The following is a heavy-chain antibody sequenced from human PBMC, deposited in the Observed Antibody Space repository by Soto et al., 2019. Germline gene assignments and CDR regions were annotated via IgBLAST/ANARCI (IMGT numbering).Heavy chain of an antibody. V-gene: IGHV4-4*07. CDR3: VRDGTKTLRDWFDP. D-gene: IGHD1-1*01. J-gene: IGHJ5*02. Sequence: PSETRSLTCTVSGASISGFYWSWIRKSAGKGLEWIGRIYATGTTDYNPSLKSRVMMSVDTSKKQFSLKLRSVTAADTAVYYCVRDGTKTLRDWFDPWGQGISVTAPQ. CDR2: IYATGTT. CDR1: GASISGFY.